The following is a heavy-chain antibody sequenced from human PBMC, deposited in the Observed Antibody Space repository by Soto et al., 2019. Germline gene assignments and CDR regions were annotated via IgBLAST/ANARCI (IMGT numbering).Heavy chain of an antibody. J-gene: IGHJ4*02. CDR3: ARDYSKTIDY. V-gene: IGHV4-31*03. CDR2: IYYSGST. D-gene: IGHD6-13*01. CDR1: GGSIGSGGYY. Sequence: PSETLSLTCTVSGGSIGSGGYYWSWIRQHPGKGLEWIGYIYYSGSTYYNPSLKSRVTISVDTSKNQFSLKLSSVTAADTAVYYCARDYSKTIDYWGQGTLVTVSS.